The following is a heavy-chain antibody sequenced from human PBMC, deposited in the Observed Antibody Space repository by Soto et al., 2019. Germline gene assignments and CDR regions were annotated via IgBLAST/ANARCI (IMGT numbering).Heavy chain of an antibody. V-gene: IGHV4-31*03. Sequence: QVQLQESGPGLVKPSQTLSLTCTVSGGSISSGGYYWSWIRQHPGKGLEWIGYIYYSGSTYYNPSLNGRVTISVDESKNPFSLKLSSVTAADTAVYYCAREGGIVGATAADYWGQGTLVTVSS. CDR2: IYYSGST. J-gene: IGHJ4*02. CDR3: AREGGIVGATAADY. D-gene: IGHD1-26*01. CDR1: GGSISSGGYY.